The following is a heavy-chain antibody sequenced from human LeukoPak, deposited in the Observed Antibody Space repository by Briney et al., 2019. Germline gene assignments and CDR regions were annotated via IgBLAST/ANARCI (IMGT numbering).Heavy chain of an antibody. V-gene: IGHV4-61*02. Sequence: SSETLSLTCTVSGGSISSGSNYWSWIRQPAGKGLEWIGRIYTSGSTNYNPSLKSRVTISVDTSKNQFSLKLSSVTAADTAVYYCARNTVTKNLYYYYYMDVWGKGTTVTVSS. D-gene: IGHD4-17*01. J-gene: IGHJ6*03. CDR3: ARNTVTKNLYYYYYMDV. CDR2: IYTSGST. CDR1: GGSISSGSNY.